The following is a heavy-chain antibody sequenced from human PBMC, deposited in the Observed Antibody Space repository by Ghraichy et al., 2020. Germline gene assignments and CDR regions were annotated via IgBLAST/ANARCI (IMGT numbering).Heavy chain of an antibody. D-gene: IGHD2-2*02. J-gene: IGHJ4*02. CDR1: GYSISSGYY. V-gene: IGHV4-38-2*02. Sequence: SETLSLTCTVSGYSISSGYYWGWIRQPPGKGLEWIGSIYHSGSTYYNPSLETRVIISVDTSKNQFSLKLSSVTAADTAFYYCARPDGTYFSSNSCYTFDYWGRGTLVTVSS. CDR2: IYHSGST. CDR3: ARPDGTYFSSNSCYTFDY.